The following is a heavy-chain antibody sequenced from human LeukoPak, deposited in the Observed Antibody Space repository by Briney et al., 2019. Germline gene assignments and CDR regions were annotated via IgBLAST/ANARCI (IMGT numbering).Heavy chain of an antibody. D-gene: IGHD5-18*01. CDR2: IIPILGIA. CDR1: GGTFSSYA. Sequence: ASVKVSCKASGGTFSSYAISWVRQAPGQGLEWMGRIIPILGIANYAQKFQGRVTITADKSTSTAYMELSSLRSEDTAVYYCARDGVDTAMVTGYYYYGMDVWGQGTTVTVSS. V-gene: IGHV1-69*04. J-gene: IGHJ6*02. CDR3: ARDGVDTAMVTGYYYYGMDV.